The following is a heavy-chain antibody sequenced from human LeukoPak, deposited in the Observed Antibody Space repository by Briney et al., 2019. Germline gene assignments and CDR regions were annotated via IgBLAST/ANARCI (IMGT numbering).Heavy chain of an antibody. CDR3: ARGRPKYYYGSAPSNYFDY. Sequence: SETLSLTCAVYGGSFSGYYWSWIRQPPGKGPEWIGEINHSGSTNYNPSLKSRVTISVDTSKNQFSLKLSSVTAADTAVYYCARGRPKYYYGSAPSNYFDYWGQGTLVTVSS. D-gene: IGHD3-10*01. J-gene: IGHJ4*02. V-gene: IGHV4-34*01. CDR1: GGSFSGYY. CDR2: INHSGST.